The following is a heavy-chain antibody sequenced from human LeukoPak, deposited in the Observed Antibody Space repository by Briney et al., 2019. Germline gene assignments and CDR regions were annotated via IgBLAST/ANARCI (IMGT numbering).Heavy chain of an antibody. J-gene: IGHJ4*02. CDR3: ARVLEGAASWEPFDY. Sequence: SETLSLTCTVSGGSISSYYWSWIRQPPGKGLEWIGYIYYSGSTNYNPSLKSRVTISVDRSENQFSLKVSSMTAADTAVYYCARVLEGAASWEPFDYWGQGTLVTVSS. D-gene: IGHD1-14*01. CDR2: IYYSGST. CDR1: GGSISSYY. V-gene: IGHV4-59*12.